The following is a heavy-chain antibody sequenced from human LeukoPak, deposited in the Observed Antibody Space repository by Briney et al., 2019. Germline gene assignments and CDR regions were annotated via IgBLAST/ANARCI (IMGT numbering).Heavy chain of an antibody. CDR2: ISSSSSYI. CDR1: GFTFSSYS. V-gene: IGHV3-21*01. J-gene: IGHJ3*02. D-gene: IGHD2-2*02. Sequence: GGSLRLSCAASGFTFSSYSMNWVRQAPGKGLEWVSSISSSSSYIYYADSVKGRFTISRDNATNSLYLQMNSLRAEDTAVYYCARGEGYCSSTSCYTTDDAFDIWGQGTMVTVSS. CDR3: ARGEGYCSSTSCYTTDDAFDI.